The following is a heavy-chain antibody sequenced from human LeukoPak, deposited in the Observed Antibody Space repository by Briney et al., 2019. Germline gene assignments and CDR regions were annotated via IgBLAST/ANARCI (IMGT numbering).Heavy chain of an antibody. D-gene: IGHD6-19*01. J-gene: IGHJ4*02. V-gene: IGHV3-23*01. CDR2: IGGGGGST. CDR1: GFTFNIYA. Sequence: GGSLRLSCAASGFTFNIYAMNWVRQAPGKGLEWVSGIGGGGGSTYYADSVKGRFTISRDNSKNTLYLQMNSLRAEDTAVYYCAKETGIPVAGDWGQGALVTVSS. CDR3: AKETGIPVAGD.